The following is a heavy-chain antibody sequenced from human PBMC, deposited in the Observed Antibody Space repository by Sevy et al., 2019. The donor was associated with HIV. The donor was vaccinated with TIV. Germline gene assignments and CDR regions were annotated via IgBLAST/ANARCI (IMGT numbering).Heavy chain of an antibody. J-gene: IGHJ6*02. V-gene: IGHV3-30-3*01. Sequence: GSLRLSCAASGFAFTNYYAMHWVRQAPGKGLEWVALISYDGSDKYYADSVKGRFTISRDNFKNTLYLQMNSLTTEDTAVYYCARPRANYVDHYFFYAMDVWGQGTTVTVYS. CDR3: ARPRANYVDHYFFYAMDV. CDR2: ISYDGSDK. CDR1: GFAFTNYYA. D-gene: IGHD4-17*01.